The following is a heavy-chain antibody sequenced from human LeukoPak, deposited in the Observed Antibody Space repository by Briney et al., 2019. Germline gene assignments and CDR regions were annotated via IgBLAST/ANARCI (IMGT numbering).Heavy chain of an antibody. J-gene: IGHJ5*02. V-gene: IGHV4-30-4*02. CDR3: AAGQLPNWFDP. D-gene: IGHD2-2*01. CDR2: IFYLGST. CDR1: GGSISSGNFY. Sequence: PSETLSLTCTVSGGSISSGNFYWSWIRQPPGKGLEWIGYIFYLGSTYYNLSLKSRVTMSVDTSKNQFSLKLRSVTAADTAVYYCAAGQLPNWFDPWGQGTLVTVSS.